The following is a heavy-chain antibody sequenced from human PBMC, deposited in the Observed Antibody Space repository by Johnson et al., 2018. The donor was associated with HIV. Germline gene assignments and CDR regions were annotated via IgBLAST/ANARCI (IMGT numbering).Heavy chain of an antibody. CDR2: ISYDGSNK. CDR1: GFTFSSYA. Sequence: QVQLVESGGGVVQPGRSLRLSCAASGFTFSSYAMHWVRQAPGKGLEWVAVISYDGSNKYYVASVKGRFTISRDNSKNTLYLQMNSLRTEDTAVYFCVRGRIAMRGVDLRGGAFDIWGQGTMVTVSS. D-gene: IGHD3-22*01. J-gene: IGHJ3*02. CDR3: VRGRIAMRGVDLRGGAFDI. V-gene: IGHV3-30*04.